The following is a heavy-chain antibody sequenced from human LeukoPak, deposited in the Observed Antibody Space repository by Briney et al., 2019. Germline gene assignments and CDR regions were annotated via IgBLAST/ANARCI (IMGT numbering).Heavy chain of an antibody. V-gene: IGHV1-18*01. CDR1: GYTFTSYG. CDR2: ISAYNGNT. J-gene: IGHJ4*02. Sequence: ASVKVSCKASGYTFTSYGISWVRQAPGQGLEWMGWISAYNGNTNYAQKLQGRVTVTTDTSASTAYMELRSLRSDDTAVYYCARVLEDYGDADYWGQGTLVTVSS. CDR3: ARVLEDYGDADY. D-gene: IGHD4-17*01.